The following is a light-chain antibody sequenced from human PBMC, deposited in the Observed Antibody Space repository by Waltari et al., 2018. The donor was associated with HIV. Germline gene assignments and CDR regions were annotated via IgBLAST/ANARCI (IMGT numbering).Light chain of an antibody. CDR3: SSYSARGFVV. J-gene: IGLJ3*02. Sequence: HSALTQPASVSGSPGQSITISCTGPTSDIRDFNFVSWSQQSPGRAPKLIIFEVYSRPSGISDRFSGAKSGVTASLTISALRAEDEADYFCSSYSARGFVVFGGGTKVTVL. CDR2: EVY. V-gene: IGLV2-14*01. CDR1: TSDIRDFNF.